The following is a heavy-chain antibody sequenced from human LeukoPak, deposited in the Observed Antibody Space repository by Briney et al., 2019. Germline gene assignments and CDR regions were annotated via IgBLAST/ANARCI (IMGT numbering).Heavy chain of an antibody. J-gene: IGHJ6*04. CDR1: GFTFSSYT. CDR3: ARDALDCSSTSCYFFYYGMDV. CDR2: ISSSSCYI. Sequence: GGSLRLSCVASGFTFSSYTMHWVRQAPGKGLEWVSSISSSSCYIYYADSVKGRFTISRDNAKNSLYLQMNSLRAEDTAVYYCARDALDCSSTSCYFFYYGMDVWGKGTTVTVSS. V-gene: IGHV3-21*01. D-gene: IGHD2-2*01.